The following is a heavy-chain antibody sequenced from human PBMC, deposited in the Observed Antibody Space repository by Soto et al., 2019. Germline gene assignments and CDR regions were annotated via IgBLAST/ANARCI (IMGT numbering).Heavy chain of an antibody. Sequence: QLQLQESGPGLVKPSETLSLTCTVSGGSISSSSYYWGWIRQPPGKGLEWIGSIYYSGSTYYNPSLKSRVTISVDTSKNQFSLKVSSVTAADTAVYYCARVTGECSGGSCYGVYFDYWGQGTLVTVSS. D-gene: IGHD2-15*01. CDR2: IYYSGST. CDR3: ARVTGECSGGSCYGVYFDY. V-gene: IGHV4-39*01. CDR1: GGSISSSSYY. J-gene: IGHJ4*02.